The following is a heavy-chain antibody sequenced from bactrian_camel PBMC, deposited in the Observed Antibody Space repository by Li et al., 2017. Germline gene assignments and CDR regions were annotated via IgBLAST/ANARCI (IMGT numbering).Heavy chain of an antibody. D-gene: IGHD2*01. V-gene: IGHV3S1*01. CDR1: GFTFSSYW. CDR2: IDTGGGNT. Sequence: HVQLVESGGGSVQAGGSLKLSCAASGFTFSSYWMYWGRQAPGKGLEWVSGIDTGGGNTYYADSMKGRFAISRDNATNTVYLQMNSLKPEDTAVYYCVSLVGRPLHHQGTQVTVS. J-gene: IGHJ4*01.